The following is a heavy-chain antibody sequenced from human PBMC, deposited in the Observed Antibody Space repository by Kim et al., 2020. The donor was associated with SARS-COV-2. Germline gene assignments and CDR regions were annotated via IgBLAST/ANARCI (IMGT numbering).Heavy chain of an antibody. Sequence: SETLSLTCAVYGGSFSGYYWSWIRQPPGKGLEWIGEINHSGSTNYNPSLKSRVTISVDTSKNQFSLKLSSVTAADTAVYYCARGGYSYGFGLKYYYYGM. CDR3: ARGGYSYGFGLKYYYYGM. CDR2: INHSGST. J-gene: IGHJ6*01. V-gene: IGHV4-34*01. D-gene: IGHD5-18*01. CDR1: GGSFSGYY.